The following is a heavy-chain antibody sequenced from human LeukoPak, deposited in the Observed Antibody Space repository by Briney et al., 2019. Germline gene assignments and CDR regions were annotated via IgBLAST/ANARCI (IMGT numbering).Heavy chain of an antibody. CDR2: ISSSSSYI. CDR1: DFTLYTYD. CDR3: AREGDSYYDMGG. V-gene: IGHV3-21*01. J-gene: IGHJ6*03. Sequence: GGSLRHSCAASDFTLYTYDMNGVRQAPGKGLEWVSSISSSSSYIYYADSEKGRFTISRDNAKDSLYLQMNSLRAEDTSIYYCAREGDSYYDMGGWGKGTTVTVSS.